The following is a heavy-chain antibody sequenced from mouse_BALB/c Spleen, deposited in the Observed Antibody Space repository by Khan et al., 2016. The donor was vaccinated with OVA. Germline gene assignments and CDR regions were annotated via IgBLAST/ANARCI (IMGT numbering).Heavy chain of an antibody. CDR3: ATSYFYGYYFDY. CDR2: ISSDSSTI. CDR1: GFTFTSYG. Sequence: EVELVESGGGLVQPGGSRKLSCAASGFTFTSYGMHWIRQAPEKGLEWVAYISSDSSTIYYADTVKGRFTISRDNPKHTLFLKMTSLRSGDTAMYFCATSYFYGYYFDYWGQGTTLTVSS. J-gene: IGHJ2*01. D-gene: IGHD1-1*01. V-gene: IGHV5-17*02.